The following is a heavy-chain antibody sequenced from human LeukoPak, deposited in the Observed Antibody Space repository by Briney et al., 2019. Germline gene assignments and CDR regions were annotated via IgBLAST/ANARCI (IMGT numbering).Heavy chain of an antibody. V-gene: IGHV4-38-2*01. D-gene: IGHD6-13*01. CDR1: GYSISSGYY. J-gene: IGHJ6*03. CDR2: IYHSGIT. Sequence: PSETLSLTCAVSGYSISSGYYWGWIRQSPGKGLEWIGSIYHSGITYYKPSLKSRVSISVDTSKNQFSLNLSSVTAADTAAYYCARAAFHYYYYMDVWGKGTTVTVSS. CDR3: ARAAFHYYYYMDV.